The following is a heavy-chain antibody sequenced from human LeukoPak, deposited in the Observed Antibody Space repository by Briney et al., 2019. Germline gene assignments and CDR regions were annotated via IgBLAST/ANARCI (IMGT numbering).Heavy chain of an antibody. CDR2: INWNGGST. CDR3: ARLDFWSGYYTGYYYYMDV. V-gene: IGHV3-20*04. Sequence: GGSLRLSCAASGFTFDDYGMGWVRQAPGKGLEWVSGINWNGGSTGYADSVKGRFTISRDNAKNSLYLQMNSLRAEDTALYYCARLDFWSGYYTGYYYYMDVWGKGTTVTVSS. J-gene: IGHJ6*03. D-gene: IGHD3-3*01. CDR1: GFTFDDYG.